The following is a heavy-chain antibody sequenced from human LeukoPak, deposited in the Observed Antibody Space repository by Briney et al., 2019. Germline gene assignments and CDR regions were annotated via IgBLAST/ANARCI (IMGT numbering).Heavy chain of an antibody. Sequence: SVKVSCKASGGTFSSYAISWVRQAPGQGLEWMGGIIPIFGTANYAQKFRGRVTITADKSTSTAYMELSSLRSEDTAVYYCARVPIVGDLGSYYFDYWGQGTLVTVSS. CDR3: ARVPIVGDLGSYYFDY. D-gene: IGHD1-26*01. CDR1: GGTFSSYA. V-gene: IGHV1-69*06. J-gene: IGHJ4*02. CDR2: IIPIFGTA.